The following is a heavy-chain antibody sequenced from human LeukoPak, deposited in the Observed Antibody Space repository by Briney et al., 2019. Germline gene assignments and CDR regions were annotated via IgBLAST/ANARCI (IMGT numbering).Heavy chain of an antibody. CDR1: GYTFTSYD. CDR2: ISAYNGNT. V-gene: IGHV1-18*01. CDR3: ARFYYDSSGYDAFDI. D-gene: IGHD3-22*01. Sequence: ASVKVSCKASGYTFTSYDISWVRQAPGQGLEWMGWISAYNGNTNYAQKLQGRVTMTTDTSTSTAYMELRSLRSDDTAVYYCARFYYDSSGYDAFDIWGQGTMVTVSS. J-gene: IGHJ3*02.